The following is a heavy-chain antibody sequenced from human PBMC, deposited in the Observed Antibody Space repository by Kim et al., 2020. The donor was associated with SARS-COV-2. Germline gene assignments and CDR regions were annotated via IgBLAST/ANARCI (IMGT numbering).Heavy chain of an antibody. CDR1: GFTFSNFA. J-gene: IGHJ4*02. V-gene: IGHV3-23*01. Sequence: GGSLRLSCAASGFTFSNFAMTWVRQAPGKGLEWVSTISGIDVTTTYADSVKGRFTISRDNSKNTLYLQMNSLRADDTAVYYCAKSSRTYYYWFDYWGQGTLVTVSS. CDR3: AKSSRTYYYWFDY. D-gene: IGHD3-22*01. CDR2: ISGIDVTT.